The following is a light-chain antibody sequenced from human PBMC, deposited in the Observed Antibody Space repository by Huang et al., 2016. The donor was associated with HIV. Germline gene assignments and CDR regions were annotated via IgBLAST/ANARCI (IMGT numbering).Light chain of an antibody. CDR3: QQYDNLPPT. CDR2: DAS. V-gene: IGKV1-33*01. CDR1: QDITNF. Sequence: DIQMSQSPSSLSASVGDRVTITCQASQDITNFLNWFQQKPGKAPKLLIYDASNLEKGVPPRLSGGGSGTDFTVTISSLQPEDIATYYWQQYDNLPPTFGQRTKLEIK. J-gene: IGKJ2*01.